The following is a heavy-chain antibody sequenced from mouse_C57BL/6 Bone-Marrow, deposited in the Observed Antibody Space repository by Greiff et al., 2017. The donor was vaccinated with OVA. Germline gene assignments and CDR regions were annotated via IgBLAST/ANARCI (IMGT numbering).Heavy chain of an antibody. J-gene: IGHJ2*01. CDR2: IDPNSGGT. V-gene: IGHV1-72*01. D-gene: IGHD2-5*01. CDR3: ARAYYSNYVFDY. CDR1: GYTFTSYW. Sequence: QVQLQQPGAELVKPGASVKLSCKASGYTFTSYWMHWVKQRPGRGLEWIGRIDPNSGGTKYIEQFKSKATLPVDKPASTAYMQLSSLTSEDSAVYYCARAYYSNYVFDYWGQGTTLTVSS.